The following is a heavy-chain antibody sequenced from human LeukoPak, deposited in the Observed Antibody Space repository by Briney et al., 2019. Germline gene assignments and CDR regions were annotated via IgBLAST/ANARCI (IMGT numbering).Heavy chain of an antibody. CDR3: SPSRSTGWYEVDF. Sequence: GGSLRLSCAASGFSFNSYGMQWVRQAPGKGLEWVAVISHDGNSKYYADSVKGRFTISRDNSKNTMYLQMNSLRTEDTAVYYCSPSRSTGWYEVDFWGQGTLVTVSS. CDR2: ISHDGNSK. D-gene: IGHD6-19*01. J-gene: IGHJ4*02. CDR1: GFSFNSYG. V-gene: IGHV3-30*03.